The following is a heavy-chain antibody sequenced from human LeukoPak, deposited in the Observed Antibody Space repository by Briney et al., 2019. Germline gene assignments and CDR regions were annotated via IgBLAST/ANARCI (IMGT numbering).Heavy chain of an antibody. CDR3: ARDPYYDSSGYYLPSNYFDY. D-gene: IGHD3-22*01. CDR1: GYTFTNYY. CDR2: INPNSGGT. J-gene: IGHJ4*02. V-gene: IGHV1-2*02. Sequence: ASVKVSCKASGYTFTNYYIHWVRQAPGQGLEWMGWINPNSGGTNYAQKFQGRVTMTRDTSISAAYMELSRLRSDDTAVYYCARDPYYDSSGYYLPSNYFDYWGQGTLVTVSS.